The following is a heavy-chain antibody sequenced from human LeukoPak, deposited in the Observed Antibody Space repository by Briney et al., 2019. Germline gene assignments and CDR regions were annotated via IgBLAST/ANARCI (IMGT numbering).Heavy chain of an antibody. CDR3: ARVGDDYNSY. CDR1: GGSFSGYY. Sequence: SETLSLTCAVHGGSFSGYYWSWIRQPPGKGLEWIGEINHSGSTNYNPSLKSRVTISVDTSKNQFSLKLSSVTAADTAVYYCARVGDDYNSYWGQGTLVTVSS. J-gene: IGHJ4*02. V-gene: IGHV4-34*01. D-gene: IGHD5-24*01. CDR2: INHSGST.